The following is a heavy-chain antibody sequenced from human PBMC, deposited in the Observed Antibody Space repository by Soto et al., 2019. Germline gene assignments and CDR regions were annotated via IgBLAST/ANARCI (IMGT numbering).Heavy chain of an antibody. J-gene: IGHJ4*02. CDR3: TTKEPSSWTNFDY. D-gene: IGHD6-13*01. CDR2: IKSKTDSGTT. Sequence: GGSLRLSCAASGFTFSNAWMNWVRQAPGKGLEWVGRIKSKTDSGTTEYAAPVKDRFTISRDDSENTLYLQMNSLKTEDTAVYYCTTKEPSSWTNFDYWGQGTLVTVSS. CDR1: GFTFSNAW. V-gene: IGHV3-15*07.